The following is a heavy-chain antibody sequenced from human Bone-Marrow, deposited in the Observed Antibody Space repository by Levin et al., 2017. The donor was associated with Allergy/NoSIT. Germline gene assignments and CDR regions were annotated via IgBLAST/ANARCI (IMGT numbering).Heavy chain of an antibody. CDR2: IYYSGST. Sequence: PSETLSLTCTVSGGSISSSSYYWGWIRQPPGKGLEWIGSIYYSGSTYYNPSLKSRVTISVDTSKNQFSLKLSSVTAADTAVYYCARPSRGGGNSLYWYFDRWGRGTLVTVSS. CDR1: GGSISSSSYY. D-gene: IGHD4-23*01. V-gene: IGHV4-39*01. CDR3: ARPSRGGGNSLYWYFDR. J-gene: IGHJ2*01.